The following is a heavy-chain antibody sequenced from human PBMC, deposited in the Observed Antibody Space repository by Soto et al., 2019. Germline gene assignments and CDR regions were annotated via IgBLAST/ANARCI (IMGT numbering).Heavy chain of an antibody. CDR3: GRHPPTPAHNGYLDP. CDR1: GFTFSTYA. J-gene: IGHJ5*02. CDR2: ISGGGGTT. D-gene: IGHD1-7*01. V-gene: IGHV3-23*01. Sequence: GGSLRLSCSASGFTFSTYALSWVRQAPGVGLEWVSAISGGGGTTFYADSVKGRFTISRDNSKNTLYLQMNSLRAEDTALYFCGRHPPTPAHNGYLDPLGQGTLVTVSS.